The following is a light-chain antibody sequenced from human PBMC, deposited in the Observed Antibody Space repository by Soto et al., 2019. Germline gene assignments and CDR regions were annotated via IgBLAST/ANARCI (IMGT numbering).Light chain of an antibody. Sequence: LTQPASVSGSLGQSITISCTGTTRDIAGYNYISWYQQLPGKAPKLMIYQVTIRPSGISNRFSGSKSGNTASLTISGLQAEDEADYYCNSFSSSTSLYVFGTGTKVTVL. V-gene: IGLV2-14*01. J-gene: IGLJ1*01. CDR2: QVT. CDR1: TRDIAGYNY. CDR3: NSFSSSTSLYV.